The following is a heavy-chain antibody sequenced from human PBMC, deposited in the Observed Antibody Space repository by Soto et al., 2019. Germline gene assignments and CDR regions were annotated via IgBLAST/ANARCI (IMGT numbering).Heavy chain of an antibody. D-gene: IGHD4-17*01. CDR2: ISGSGGST. Sequence: PGGSLRLSCATSGFTFSSYAMSWVRQAPGKGLEWVSAISGSGGSTYYADSVKGRFTISRDNSKNTLYLQMNSLRAEDTAVYYCATSTVHWGYYYYGMDVWGQGTTVTVSS. V-gene: IGHV3-23*01. CDR1: GFTFSSYA. J-gene: IGHJ6*02. CDR3: ATSTVHWGYYYYGMDV.